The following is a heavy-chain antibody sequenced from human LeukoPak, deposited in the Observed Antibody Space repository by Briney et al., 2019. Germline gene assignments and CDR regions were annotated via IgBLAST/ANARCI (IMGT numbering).Heavy chain of an antibody. V-gene: IGHV5-51*01. CDR3: ARRGIAAAGTGVDNWFDP. CDR2: IYPGDSDT. Sequence: GESLKISCKGSGYSFTSYWIGWVRQMPGKGLEWMGIIYPGDSDTRYSPSFQGQVTISADKSISTAYLQRSSLKASDTAMYYCARRGIAAAGTGVDNWFDPWGQGTLVTVSS. CDR1: GYSFTSYW. D-gene: IGHD6-13*01. J-gene: IGHJ5*02.